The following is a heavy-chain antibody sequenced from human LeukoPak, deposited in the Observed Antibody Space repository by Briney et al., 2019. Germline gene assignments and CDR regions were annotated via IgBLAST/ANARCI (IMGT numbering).Heavy chain of an antibody. D-gene: IGHD1-14*01. J-gene: IGHJ4*02. V-gene: IGHV1-2*02. Sequence: GASVKVSCKASGYTLTGYYLHWVRQAPGQGLEWMGWIDPNSGDPNYAQKFQGRVTMTSDTSITTAYMELSRLSSDDTAVYYCARDQAYKDYWGQGTLVTVSS. CDR3: ARDQAYKDY. CDR1: GYTLTGYY. CDR2: IDPNSGDP.